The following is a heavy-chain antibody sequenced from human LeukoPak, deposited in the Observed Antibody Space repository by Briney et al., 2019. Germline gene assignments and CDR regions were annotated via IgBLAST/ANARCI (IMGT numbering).Heavy chain of an antibody. D-gene: IGHD2-2*02. CDR2: IYPGDSDT. CDR1: GYSVTSYW. V-gene: IGHV5-51*01. CDR3: ARQAYCSSTSCYSDY. Sequence: GESLKISCKGSGYSVTSYWIGWVRQMPGKGLEWMGIIYPGDSDTRYSPSFQGQVTISADKSISTAYLQWSSLKASDTAMYYCARQAYCSSTSCYSDYWGQGTLVTVSS. J-gene: IGHJ4*02.